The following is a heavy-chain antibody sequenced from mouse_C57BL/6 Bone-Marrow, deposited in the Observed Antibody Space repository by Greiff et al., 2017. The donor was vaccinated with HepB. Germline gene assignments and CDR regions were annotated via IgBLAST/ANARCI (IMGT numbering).Heavy chain of an antibody. J-gene: IGHJ1*03. CDR3: AREGPSTPRDWYVDV. V-gene: IGHV1-55*01. Sequence: QVQLQQPGAELVKPGASVKMSCKASGYTFTSYWITWVKQRPGQGLEWIGDIYPGSGSTNYNEKFKSKATLTVDTSSSTAYMQLSSLTSEDSAVYYCAREGPSTPRDWYVDVWGTGTTVTVSS. CDR2: IYPGSGST. CDR1: GYTFTSYW. D-gene: IGHD1-1*01.